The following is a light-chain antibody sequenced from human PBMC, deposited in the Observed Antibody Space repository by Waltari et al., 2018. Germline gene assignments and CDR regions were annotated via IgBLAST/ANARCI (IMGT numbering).Light chain of an antibody. CDR3: QQRSNWPIT. V-gene: IGKV3-11*01. CDR1: QSVSSY. J-gene: IGKJ5*01. CDR2: DAS. Sequence: EIVLTQSPATLSLSPGERATLSCRASQSVSSYLAWYQQKPGQAPRLLIYDASNRATGIPARFSGSGSGTDFTLTISSLEPEGFPVYYCQQRSNWPITFGQGTRLEI.